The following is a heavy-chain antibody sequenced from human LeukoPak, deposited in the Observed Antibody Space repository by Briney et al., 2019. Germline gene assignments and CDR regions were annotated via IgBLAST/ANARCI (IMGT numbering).Heavy chain of an antibody. J-gene: IGHJ5*02. CDR3: ASAPAWFDP. CDR1: GGSFSGYY. Sequence: PSETLSLTCAVYGGSFSGYYWSWIRQPPGKGLEWIGEINHSESTNYNPSLKSRVTISVDTSKNQFSLKLSSVTAADTAVYYCASAPAWFDPWGQGTLVTVSS. V-gene: IGHV4-34*01. CDR2: INHSEST.